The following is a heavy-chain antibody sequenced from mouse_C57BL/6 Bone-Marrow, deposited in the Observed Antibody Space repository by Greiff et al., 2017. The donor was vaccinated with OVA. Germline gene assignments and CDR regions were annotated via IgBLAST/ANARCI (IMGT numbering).Heavy chain of an antibody. Sequence: VQLQQSGAELVRPGTSVKVSCKASGYAFTNYLIEWVKQRPGQGLEWIGVINPGSGGTNYNEKFTGKATLPASKSSSTAYMQLSSLTSEDSAVYFCARCVTTEGRGFDYWGQGTTLTVSS. J-gene: IGHJ2*01. CDR2: INPGSGGT. D-gene: IGHD1-1*01. V-gene: IGHV1-54*01. CDR3: ARCVTTEGRGFDY. CDR1: GYAFTNYL.